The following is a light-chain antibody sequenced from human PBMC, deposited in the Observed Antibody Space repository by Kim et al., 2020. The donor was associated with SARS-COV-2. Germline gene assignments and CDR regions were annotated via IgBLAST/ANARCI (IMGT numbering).Light chain of an antibody. J-gene: IGLJ3*02. Sequence: SSELTQDPAVSVALGQTVRITCQGDSLRSYYASWYQQKPGQAPVIVIYGKTNRPPGIPDRFSGSSSGNTASLTITGAQAEDEADYYCNSRDSSGNLWVFGGGTQLTVL. CDR1: SLRSYY. CDR2: GKT. CDR3: NSRDSSGNLWV. V-gene: IGLV3-19*01.